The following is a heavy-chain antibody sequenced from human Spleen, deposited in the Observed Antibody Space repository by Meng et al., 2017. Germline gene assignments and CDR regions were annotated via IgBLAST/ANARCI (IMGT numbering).Heavy chain of an antibody. CDR3: ARRAGPRYYFDY. V-gene: IGHV5-51*01. CDR2: IYPGDSDT. J-gene: IGHJ4*02. CDR1: GYNFDAYW. Sequence: KVSCKGSGYNFDAYWIAWVRQMPGKGLEWMGIIYPGDSDTRYSPPFQGQVTISADKSISTAYLQWSSLKASDTAMYYCARRAGPRYYFDYWGQGTLVTVSS. D-gene: IGHD6-13*01.